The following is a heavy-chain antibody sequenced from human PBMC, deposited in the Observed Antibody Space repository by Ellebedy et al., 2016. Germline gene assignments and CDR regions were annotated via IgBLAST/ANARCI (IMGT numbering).Heavy chain of an antibody. D-gene: IGHD3-10*01. CDR2: VNPYSGNT. Sequence: ASVKVSCXTSGYTFSSFGISWVRQAPGHGLEWLAWVNPYSGNTRSAQSVQGRVVLTIDTSSTTAYMELTSLRSDDTAVYFCLRDVHMRTTNRQRWFGDLGGYWGQGTLVTVSS. J-gene: IGHJ1*01. CDR3: LRDVHMRTTNRQRWFGDLGGY. CDR1: GYTFSSFG. V-gene: IGHV1-18*01.